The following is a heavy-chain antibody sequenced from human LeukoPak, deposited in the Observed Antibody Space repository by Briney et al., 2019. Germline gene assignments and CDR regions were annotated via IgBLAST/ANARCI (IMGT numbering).Heavy chain of an antibody. CDR2: INHSGST. CDR3: ARGPSFLTGCAFDI. Sequence: PSETLSLTCAVYGGSFSGYYWSWIRQPPGKGLECIGEINHSGSTNYNPSLKSRVTISVDTSKNQFSLKLSSVTAADTAVYYCARGPSFLTGCAFDIWGQGTMVTVSS. CDR1: GGSFSGYY. D-gene: IGHD2/OR15-2a*01. V-gene: IGHV4-34*01. J-gene: IGHJ3*02.